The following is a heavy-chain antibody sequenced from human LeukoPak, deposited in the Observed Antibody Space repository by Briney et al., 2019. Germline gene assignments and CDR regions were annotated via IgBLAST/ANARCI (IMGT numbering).Heavy chain of an antibody. CDR1: GFTFCTYC. V-gene: IGHV3-7*04. J-gene: IGHJ4*01. CDR3: ARFGLTYACVD. D-gene: IGHD2-2*01. Sequence: RGSLSLSRVASGFTFCTYCMGWVCQAPGKGLEWLANINPGGSEKYYVDSVKGRFTISRDNAKNSLYLQVDSLRADDTAVYYCARFGLTYACVDWGHVILVTVSS. CDR2: INPGGSEK.